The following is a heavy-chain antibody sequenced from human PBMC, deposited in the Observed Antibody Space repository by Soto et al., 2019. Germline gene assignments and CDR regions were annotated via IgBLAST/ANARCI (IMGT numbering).Heavy chain of an antibody. CDR3: ARCLGYCSGGSCYRLGYYYGMDV. CDR2: IYPGDSDT. J-gene: IGHJ6*02. Sequence: GESLKISCKGSGYSFTSYWIGCVRQMPGKGLEWMGIIYPGDSDTRYSPSFQGQVTISADKSISTAYLQWSSLKASDTAMYYCARCLGYCSGGSCYRLGYYYGMDVWGQGTTVTVS. V-gene: IGHV5-51*01. D-gene: IGHD2-15*01. CDR1: GYSFTSYW.